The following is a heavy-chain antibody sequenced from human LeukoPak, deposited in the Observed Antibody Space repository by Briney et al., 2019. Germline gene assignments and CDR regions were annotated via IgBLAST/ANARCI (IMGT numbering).Heavy chain of an antibody. V-gene: IGHV1-18*01. D-gene: IGHD2-2*01. J-gene: IGHJ4*02. CDR3: ARHPPYCSSTSCYSGYVVFDY. CDR2: ISAYNGNT. Sequence: GASVKVSCMASGYTFTSYGISWVRQAPGQGLEWMGWISAYNGNTNYAQKLQGRVTMTTDTSTSTAHMELRSLRSDDTAVYYCARHPPYCSSTSCYSGYVVFDYWGQGTLVTVSS. CDR1: GYTFTSYG.